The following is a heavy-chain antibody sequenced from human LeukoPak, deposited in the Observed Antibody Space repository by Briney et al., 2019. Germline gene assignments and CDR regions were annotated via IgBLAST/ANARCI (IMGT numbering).Heavy chain of an antibody. CDR2: IYLYGTT. Sequence: KTSETLSLTCSVSIGSISSSKWWSWVRQPPVKGLEWIGEIYLYGTTNYNPSFTSRVTMSVDRSRNQFSLKLTSVTAAGTAVYYCARQKWEQQGRDYYFNGLDVWGPGTTVIVSS. D-gene: IGHD1/OR15-1a*01. J-gene: IGHJ6*02. CDR1: IGSISSSKW. V-gene: IGHV4-4*02. CDR3: ARQKWEQQGRDYYFNGLDV.